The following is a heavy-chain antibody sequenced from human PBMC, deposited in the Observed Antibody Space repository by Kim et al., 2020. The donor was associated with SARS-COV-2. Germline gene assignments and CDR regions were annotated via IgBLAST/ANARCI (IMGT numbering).Heavy chain of an antibody. Sequence: YNPSLKSRVTLSADTSKNEVSLRLSSVTAADTSVYFCARIYPSYVYLVVWGKGTSVTVSS. J-gene: IGHJ6*03. D-gene: IGHD3-10*02. V-gene: IGHV4-39*01. CDR3: ARIYPSYVYLVV.